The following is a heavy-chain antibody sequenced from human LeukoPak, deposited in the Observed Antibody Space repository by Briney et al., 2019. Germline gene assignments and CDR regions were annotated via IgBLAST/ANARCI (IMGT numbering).Heavy chain of an antibody. CDR2: IQSRTDGGTT. D-gene: IGHD6-6*01. CDR3: TTWSSQFDY. J-gene: IGHJ4*02. CDR1: GFTFSDAW. V-gene: IGHV3-15*01. Sequence: GGSLRLSCAASGFTFSDAWMTWVRQAPGKGLECVGFIQSRTDGGTTDSAAPVKGRFSVSRDDSKNMLYLQMNSLQSEDTAVYYCTTWSSQFDYWGQGTPVTVSS.